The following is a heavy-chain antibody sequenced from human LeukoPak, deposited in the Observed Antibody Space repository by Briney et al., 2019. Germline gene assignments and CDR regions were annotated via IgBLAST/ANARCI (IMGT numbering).Heavy chain of an antibody. CDR1: GGTFSSYA. CDR3: ARVEVRGVIRFDP. J-gene: IGHJ5*02. V-gene: IGHV1-69*05. CDR2: IIPIFGTA. D-gene: IGHD3-10*01. Sequence: ASVKVSCKASGGTFSSYAISWVRQAPGQGLEWMGGIIPIFGTANYAQKFQGRVTMTRNTSISTAYMELSSLRSEDTAVYYCARVEVRGVIRFDPWGQGTLVTVSS.